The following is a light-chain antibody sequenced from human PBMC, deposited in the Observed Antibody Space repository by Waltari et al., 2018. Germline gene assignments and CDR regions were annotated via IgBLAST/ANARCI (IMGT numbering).Light chain of an antibody. CDR2: DAS. Sequence: DIVFTPSPATLSLSPGERATLSCRASQSVSSYLAWYQQKPGQAPRLLIYDASNRATGIPARFSGSGSGTDFTLTISSQEPEDFAVYYCQQRSNGPWTFGQGTKVEIK. J-gene: IGKJ1*01. V-gene: IGKV3-11*01. CDR3: QQRSNGPWT. CDR1: QSVSSY.